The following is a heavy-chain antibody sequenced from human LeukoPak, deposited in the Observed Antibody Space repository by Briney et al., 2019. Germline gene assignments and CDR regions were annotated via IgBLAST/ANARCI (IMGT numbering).Heavy chain of an antibody. J-gene: IGHJ6*02. CDR1: GFTFSSYG. V-gene: IGHV3-30*18. CDR2: ISYDGSNK. D-gene: IGHD1-26*01. CDR3: AKEEYSGSYYGFYYYYGMDV. Sequence: PGGSLRLSCAASGFTFSSYGMHWVRQAPGKGLEWVAVISYDGSNKYYADSVKGRFTISRDNSKNTLYLQMNSLRAEDTAVYYCAKEEYSGSYYGFYYYYGMDVWGQGTTVTVSS.